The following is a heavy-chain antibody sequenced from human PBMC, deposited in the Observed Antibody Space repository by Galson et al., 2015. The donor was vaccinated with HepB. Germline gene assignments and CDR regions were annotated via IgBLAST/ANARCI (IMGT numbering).Heavy chain of an antibody. Sequence: SLRLSCAASGFTFSSYAMSWVRQAPGKGLEWVSAISGSGGSTYYADSVKGRLTISRDNSKNTLYLQMNSLRAEDTAVYYCAKFTSITIFGVVIHYYYMDVWGKGTTVTVSS. CDR1: GFTFSSYA. D-gene: IGHD3-3*01. CDR2: ISGSGGST. V-gene: IGHV3-23*01. J-gene: IGHJ6*03. CDR3: AKFTSITIFGVVIHYYYMDV.